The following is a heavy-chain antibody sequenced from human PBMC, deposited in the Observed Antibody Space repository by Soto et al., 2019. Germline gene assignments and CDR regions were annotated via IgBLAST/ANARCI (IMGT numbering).Heavy chain of an antibody. CDR3: ARASQSTVTTLDY. J-gene: IGHJ4*02. V-gene: IGHV4-31*03. CDR1: GGSISSGGYY. Sequence: QVQLQESGPGLVKPSQTLSLTCTVSGGSISSGGYYWSWIRQHPGKGLEWIGYIYYSGSTYYNPSLNCRATLSVDTCKNQVSLKLSSVTAPDTAVYYCARASQSTVTTLDYWGQGTLVTVAS. D-gene: IGHD4-17*01. CDR2: IYYSGST.